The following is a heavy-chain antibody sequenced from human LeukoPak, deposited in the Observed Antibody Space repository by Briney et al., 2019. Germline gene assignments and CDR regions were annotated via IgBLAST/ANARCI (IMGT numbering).Heavy chain of an antibody. CDR3: ARGFGGPLDY. V-gene: IGHV1-18*04. J-gene: IGHJ4*02. Sequence: EASVKVSCKASGYTFTNYYIHWVRQAPGQGLQWVGWISIYHNKTNYSQMIQGRVTMTTDTSTTTAYMELRRLRSDDTAVYDCARGFGGPLDYWGQGTLVTVSS. D-gene: IGHD3-10*01. CDR1: GYTFTNYY. CDR2: ISIYHNKT.